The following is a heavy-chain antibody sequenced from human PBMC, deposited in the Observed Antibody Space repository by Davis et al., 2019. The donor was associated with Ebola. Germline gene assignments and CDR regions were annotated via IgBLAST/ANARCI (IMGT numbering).Heavy chain of an antibody. CDR3: TRHVEVGPSNGNYGMDV. V-gene: IGHV3-73*01. J-gene: IGHJ6*02. Sequence: GESLKISCAASGFTFSGSAMHWVRQASGKGLEWVGRIRSKANSYATAYAASVKGRFTISRDDSKNTAYLQMNSLKTEDTAVYYCTRHVEVGPSNGNYGMDVWGQGTTVTVSS. D-gene: IGHD1-26*01. CDR2: IRSKANSYAT. CDR1: GFTFSGSA.